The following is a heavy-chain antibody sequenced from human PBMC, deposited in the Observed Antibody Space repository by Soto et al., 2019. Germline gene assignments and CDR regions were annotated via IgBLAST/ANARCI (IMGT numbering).Heavy chain of an antibody. D-gene: IGHD4-17*01. J-gene: IGHJ4*02. CDR1: SGSISSSNW. CDR2: IYHSGST. V-gene: IGHV4-4*02. Sequence: QVQLQESGPGLVKPSGTLSLTCAVSSGSISSSNWWSWVRQHPGKGLEWIGEIYHSGSTNYNPSLKIRVTISVDKSKNQFSLKLSSVTAADTAVYYCAACHYGERLFFDYGGQGTLVTVSS. CDR3: AACHYGERLFFDY.